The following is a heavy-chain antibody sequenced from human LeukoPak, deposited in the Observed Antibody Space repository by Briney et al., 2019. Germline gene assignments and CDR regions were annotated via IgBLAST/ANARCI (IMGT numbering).Heavy chain of an antibody. CDR1: GYTFTGYY. CDR2: INPNSGGT. D-gene: IGHD3-22*01. Sequence: ASVKVSCKASGYTFTGYYMHWVRQAPGQGLEWMGWINPNSGGTNYARKFQGRVTMTRDTSISTAYMELSRLRSDDTAVYYCARDQALIVGEVAFDIWGQGTMVTVSS. CDR3: ARDQALIVGEVAFDI. V-gene: IGHV1-2*02. J-gene: IGHJ3*02.